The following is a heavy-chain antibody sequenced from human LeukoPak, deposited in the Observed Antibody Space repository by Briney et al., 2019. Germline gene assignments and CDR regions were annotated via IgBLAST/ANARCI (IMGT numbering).Heavy chain of an antibody. Sequence: PSETLSLTCTVSGGSISTSNYYWGWIRQSPGKRLEWIGEINHSGSTNYNPSLKSRVTFSIDTSKNQFTLNLNSVTAADTAVYYCARRSWWFDPWGQGTLVTVSS. J-gene: IGHJ5*02. V-gene: IGHV4-39*06. CDR2: INHSGST. CDR3: ARRSWWFDP. CDR1: GGSISTSNYY.